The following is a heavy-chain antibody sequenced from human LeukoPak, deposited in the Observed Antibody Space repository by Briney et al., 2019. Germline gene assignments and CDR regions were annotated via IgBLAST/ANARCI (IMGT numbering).Heavy chain of an antibody. CDR1: GGSIINSNW. CDR2: IDHSGST. CDR3: ARWDSGSYYFDY. Sequence: SGTLSLTCAVSGGSIINSNWWSWVRQPPGKGLERIGEIDHSGSTNYNPSLKSRVTISVDKSNNQFSLKLSSVTAADTAVYYCARWDSGSYYFDYWGQGTLVTVSS. J-gene: IGHJ4*02. V-gene: IGHV4-4*02. D-gene: IGHD3-22*01.